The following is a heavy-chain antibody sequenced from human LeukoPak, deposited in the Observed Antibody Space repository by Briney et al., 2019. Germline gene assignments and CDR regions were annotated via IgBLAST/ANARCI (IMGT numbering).Heavy chain of an antibody. CDR3: ARHSYNFDWFDP. Sequence: PSETLSLTCTVSGGSISSSTYYWGWTRQPPGKGLEWIGSIYYSGSTHYNPSLESRVTISVDTSKTQFSPKLSSVTAADTAVYYCARHSYNFDWFDPWGKGTLVTVSS. J-gene: IGHJ5*02. D-gene: IGHD3-3*01. CDR1: GGSISSSTYY. V-gene: IGHV4-39*01. CDR2: IYYSGST.